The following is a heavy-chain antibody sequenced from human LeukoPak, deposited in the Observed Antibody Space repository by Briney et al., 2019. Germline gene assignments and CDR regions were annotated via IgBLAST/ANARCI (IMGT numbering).Heavy chain of an antibody. CDR1: GGSISSGGYY. CDR3: ARVGFAEATFAFDI. V-gene: IGHV4-31*03. Sequence: PSETLSLTCTVSGGSISSGGYYWSWIRQHPGKGLEWIGYIYHSGSTYYNPSLKSRVTISVDTSTNQFSLKLSSVSATDTAVYYCARVGFAEATFAFDIWGQGTLVTVSS. D-gene: IGHD3-10*01. J-gene: IGHJ3*02. CDR2: IYHSGST.